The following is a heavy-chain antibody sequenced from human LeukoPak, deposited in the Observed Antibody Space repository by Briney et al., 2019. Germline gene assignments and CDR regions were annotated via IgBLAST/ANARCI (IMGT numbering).Heavy chain of an antibody. D-gene: IGHD3-22*01. Sequence: GGSLRLSCAASGFTFTNAWMSWVRQAPGKGLEWVGRIKSKTDGGATDSATPVKGRFTISRDDSRNTLYLQMNSLKTEDTAMYYCAADERVASRGYNAFAVWGQGTMVTVSS. CDR2: IKSKTDGGAT. V-gene: IGHV3-15*01. J-gene: IGHJ3*01. CDR1: GFTFTNAW. CDR3: AADERVASRGYNAFAV.